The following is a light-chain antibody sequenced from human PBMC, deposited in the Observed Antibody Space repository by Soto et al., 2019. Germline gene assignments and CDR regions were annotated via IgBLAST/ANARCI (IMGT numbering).Light chain of an antibody. CDR2: SNN. CDR3: AVWDDSLSVYV. J-gene: IGLJ1*01. V-gene: IGLV1-44*01. CDR1: SSNIGSNT. Sequence: QAVVTQPPSASGTPGQRVTISCSGSSSNIGSNTVNWFQQLPGTAPKLLISSNNLRPSGIPDRISGSKSGTSASLAISGLQSEDEADYYCAVWDDSLSVYVFGTGTKLTVL.